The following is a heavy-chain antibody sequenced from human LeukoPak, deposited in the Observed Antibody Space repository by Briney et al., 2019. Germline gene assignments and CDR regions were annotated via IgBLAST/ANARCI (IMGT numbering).Heavy chain of an antibody. V-gene: IGHV1-8*01. CDR3: AREGGIAARPGLDY. D-gene: IGHD6-6*01. J-gene: IGHJ4*02. CDR2: MNPNSGNT. Sequence: ASVKVSCKASGYTFTSYGINWVRQATGQGLEWMGWMNPNSGNTGYAQKFQGRVTMTRNTSISTAYMELSSLRSEDTAVYYCAREGGIAARPGLDYWGQGTLVTVSS. CDR1: GYTFTSYG.